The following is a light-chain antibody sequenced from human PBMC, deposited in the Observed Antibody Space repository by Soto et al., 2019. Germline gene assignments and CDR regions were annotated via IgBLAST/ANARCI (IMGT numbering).Light chain of an antibody. Sequence: QSALTQPPSASGTPGQRVSISCSESTSNIGSHTVNWYQQVPGTAPKLLIYSNDQRPSGVPDRFSGSMSGTSASLAISGLQSEDAADYYCAAWDDRLNGGNYVFGNGTKVTVL. CDR3: AAWDDRLNGGNYV. CDR1: TSNIGSHT. J-gene: IGLJ1*01. V-gene: IGLV1-44*01. CDR2: SND.